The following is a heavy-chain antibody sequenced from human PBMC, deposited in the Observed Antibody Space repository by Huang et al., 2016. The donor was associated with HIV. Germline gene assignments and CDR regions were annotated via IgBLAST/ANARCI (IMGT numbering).Heavy chain of an antibody. D-gene: IGHD2-21*02. CDR2: IQNVGNT. V-gene: IGHV3-53*01. J-gene: IGHJ3*02. CDR3: ARGFCGGDCFRSRDAFDI. Sequence: EVQLVESGGGLIQPGGSLRLSCAVSGFTVSSNYMSWVRQAPGKGLEWVSFIQNVGNTYDAESVKCRFAISRDNFKNTLYLQMNSLRAEDTAVYYCARGFCGGDCFRSRDAFDIWGQGTMVTVAS. CDR1: GFTVSSNY.